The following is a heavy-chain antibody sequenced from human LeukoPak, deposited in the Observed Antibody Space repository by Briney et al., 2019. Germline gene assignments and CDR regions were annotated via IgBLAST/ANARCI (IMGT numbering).Heavy chain of an antibody. CDR1: GFTFKTHA. Sequence: GGSLRLSCAASGFTFKTHAMSWVRQAPGKGLEWVSRIDDSGVIRSYADSVKGRFTISRDNSKMTLTLQMNSLRAEDTAVYYCAKRLKRNYYYHYAMDVWGQGTTVTVSS. J-gene: IGHJ6*02. CDR2: IDDSGVIR. CDR3: AKRLKRNYYYHYAMDV. V-gene: IGHV3-23*01. D-gene: IGHD3-22*01.